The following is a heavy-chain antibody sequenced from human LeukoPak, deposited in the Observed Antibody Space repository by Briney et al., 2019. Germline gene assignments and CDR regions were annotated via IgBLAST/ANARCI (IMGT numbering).Heavy chain of an antibody. CDR2: IYYSGST. CDR1: GGSISSYY. CDR3: ARDGRGYSYGYYYYYYMDV. V-gene: IGHV4-59*01. J-gene: IGHJ6*03. Sequence: SETLSLTCTVSGGSISSYYWSWIRQPPGKGLEWIGYIYYSGSTNYNPSLKSRVTISVDTSKNRFSLKLSSVTAADTAVYYCARDGRGYSYGYYYYYYMDVWGKGTTVTVSS. D-gene: IGHD5-18*01.